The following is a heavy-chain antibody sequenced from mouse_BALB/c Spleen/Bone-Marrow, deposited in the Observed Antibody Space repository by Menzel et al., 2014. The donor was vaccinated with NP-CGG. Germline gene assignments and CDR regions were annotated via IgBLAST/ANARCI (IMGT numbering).Heavy chain of an antibody. CDR1: GFTFSSFG. CDR3: ARSYYGSSYYFDY. D-gene: IGHD1-1*01. Sequence: VQLKESGGGLVQPGGSRKLSCAASGFTFSSFGMHWVRQAPEKGLEWVAYISSGSSTIYYADTVKGRFTISRDNPKNTLFLQMTSLRSEDTAIYYCARSYYGSSYYFDYWGQGATLTVSS. CDR2: ISSGSSTI. V-gene: IGHV5-17*02. J-gene: IGHJ2*01.